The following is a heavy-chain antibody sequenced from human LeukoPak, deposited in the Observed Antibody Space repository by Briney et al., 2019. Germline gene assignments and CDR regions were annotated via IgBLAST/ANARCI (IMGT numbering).Heavy chain of an antibody. J-gene: IGHJ4*02. Sequence: GGSLRLSCAASGFTFSNYRMTWVRQAPGKGLEWVANIKEDGSTRYLVDSVKGRFTISRDNAKNSVYLQMNSLRAEDTAVYYCARIGYRSSSLDYWGQGNLVTVSS. V-gene: IGHV3-7*04. CDR3: ARIGYRSSSLDY. D-gene: IGHD6-13*01. CDR1: GFTFSNYR. CDR2: IKEDGSTR.